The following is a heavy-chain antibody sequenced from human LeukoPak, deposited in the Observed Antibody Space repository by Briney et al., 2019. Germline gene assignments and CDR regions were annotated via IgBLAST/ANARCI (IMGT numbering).Heavy chain of an antibody. D-gene: IGHD5-12*01. J-gene: IGHJ4*02. Sequence: GASVKVSCKASGYTFTSYYMHWVRQAPGQGLEWMGVINPSGGSTSYAQKFQGRVTMTRDTSTSTVYMELSSLRSEDTAVYYCARDHSGYEVDYWGQGTLVTVSS. CDR1: GYTFTSYY. V-gene: IGHV1-46*01. CDR2: INPSGGST. CDR3: ARDHSGYEVDY.